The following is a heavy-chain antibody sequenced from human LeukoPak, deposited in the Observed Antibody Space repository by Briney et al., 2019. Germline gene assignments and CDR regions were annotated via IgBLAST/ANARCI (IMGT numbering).Heavy chain of an antibody. CDR2: IKQDGSEK. V-gene: IGHV3-7*01. CDR3: ARGHSSSWSTVGGYYYYYYYYMDV. CDR1: GFTFSSYW. Sequence: PGGSLRLSCAASGFTFSSYWMSWVRQAPGKGLEWVANIKQDGSEKYYVDSVKGRFTISRDNAKNSLYLQMNSLRAEDTAVYYCARGHSSSWSTVGGYYYYYYYYMDVWGKGTTVTVSS. D-gene: IGHD6-13*01. J-gene: IGHJ6*03.